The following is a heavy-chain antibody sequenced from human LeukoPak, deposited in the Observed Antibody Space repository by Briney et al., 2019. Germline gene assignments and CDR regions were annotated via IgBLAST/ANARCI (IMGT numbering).Heavy chain of an antibody. CDR3: ARGGYYERDAFDI. CDR2: INHSGST. Sequence: SETLSLTCAVYGGSFSGYYWSWIRQPPGKGLEWIGEINHSGSTNYNPSLKSRVTISVDTSKNQFSLKLSSVTAADTAVYYCARGGYYERDAFDIWGQGTMVTVSS. V-gene: IGHV4-34*01. D-gene: IGHD3-22*01. J-gene: IGHJ3*02. CDR1: GGSFSGYY.